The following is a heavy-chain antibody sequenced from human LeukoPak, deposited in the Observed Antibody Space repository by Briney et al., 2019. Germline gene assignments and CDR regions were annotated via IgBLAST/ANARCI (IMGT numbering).Heavy chain of an antibody. D-gene: IGHD1-26*01. J-gene: IGHJ4*02. CDR3: ARGLGGSGSYFLTFDY. Sequence: ASVKVSCKASGYTFTSYSINWVRQAPGQGLEGMGWISAYNGNTKYAQKLQGRVTMTTDTSTSTACMELRSLRSDDTAVYYCARGLGGSGSYFLTFDYWGQGTLVTVSP. CDR1: GYTFTSYS. V-gene: IGHV1-18*01. CDR2: ISAYNGNT.